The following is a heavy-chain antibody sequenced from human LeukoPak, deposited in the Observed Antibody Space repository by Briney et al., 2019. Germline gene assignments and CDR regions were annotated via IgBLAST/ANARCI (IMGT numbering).Heavy chain of an antibody. J-gene: IGHJ4*02. V-gene: IGHV3-23*01. CDR3: ARHLLGGSYRFDY. CDR2: ISGSGGST. Sequence: PGGTLRLSCAASGFTFSSYGMSWVRQAPGKGLEWVSAISGSGGSTYYADSVKGRFTISRDNSKNTLYLQMNSLRAEDTAVYYCARHLLGGSYRFDYWGQGTLVTVSS. CDR1: GFTFSSYG. D-gene: IGHD1-26*01.